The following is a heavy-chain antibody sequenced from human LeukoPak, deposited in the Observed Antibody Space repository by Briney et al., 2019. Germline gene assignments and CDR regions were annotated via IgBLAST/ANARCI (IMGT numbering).Heavy chain of an antibody. Sequence: GGSLRLSCAASGFTFSSYAMGWVRQAPGKGLEWVSALSGSGGSTFYADSVKGRFTISRDNSKNTLYLQMNSLRAEDTAVYYCAQGPQVPAPTYYFDYWGQGTLVTVSS. J-gene: IGHJ4*02. CDR1: GFTFSSYA. V-gene: IGHV3-23*01. CDR2: LSGSGGST. CDR3: AQGPQVPAPTYYFDY. D-gene: IGHD2-2*01.